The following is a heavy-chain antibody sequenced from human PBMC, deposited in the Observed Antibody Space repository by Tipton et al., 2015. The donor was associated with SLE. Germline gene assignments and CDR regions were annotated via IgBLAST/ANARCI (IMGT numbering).Heavy chain of an antibody. CDR3: ARDGPLIAASGTLNGEERFVF. Sequence: TLSLTCLVSGASISSYYLSWIRQPAGKGLVWIGRMDITGNSKYNPSLRSRVTMSVDTSKNEFSLKMTSVTAADTAVYYCARDGPLIAASGTLNGEERFVFWGQGRMVIVS. V-gene: IGHV4-4*07. CDR1: GASISSYY. D-gene: IGHD6-13*01. CDR2: MDITGNS. J-gene: IGHJ3*01.